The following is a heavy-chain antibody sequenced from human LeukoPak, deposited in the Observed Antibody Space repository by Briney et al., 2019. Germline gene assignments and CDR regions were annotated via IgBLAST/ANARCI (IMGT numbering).Heavy chain of an antibody. D-gene: IGHD3-16*01. CDR3: ARYRVITNACFDS. J-gene: IGHJ4*02. Sequence: GGSLRLSCAASGCTFGDYYMSGIRQAPGKGLDGVSYISNSGNTIKEADSVKDRFTISRNNAQNSVFLQMKSLRAEDTAVYYCARYRVITNACFDSWGQGTLVTVSS. CDR2: ISNSGNTI. CDR1: GCTFGDYY. V-gene: IGHV3-11*01.